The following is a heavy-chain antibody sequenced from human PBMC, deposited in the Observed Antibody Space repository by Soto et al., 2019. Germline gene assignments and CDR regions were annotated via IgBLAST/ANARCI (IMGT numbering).Heavy chain of an antibody. J-gene: IGHJ5*02. CDR2: ISYDGSNK. Sequence: QVQLVESGGGVVQPGRSLRLSCAASGFTFSSYGMHWVRQAPGKGLEWVAVISYDGSNKHYADSVKGRFTISRDNSKNPLYLQMNSLRAEDTAVYYCAKVRSGYYTHWFDPWGQGTLVTVSS. D-gene: IGHD3-22*01. CDR1: GFTFSSYG. CDR3: AKVRSGYYTHWFDP. V-gene: IGHV3-30*18.